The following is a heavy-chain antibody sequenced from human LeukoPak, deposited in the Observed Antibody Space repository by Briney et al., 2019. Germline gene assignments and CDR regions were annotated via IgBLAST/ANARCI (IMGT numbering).Heavy chain of an antibody. Sequence: GGSLRLSCAASGFTFDRFTIHWVRQTPGKGLEWVSLINRRGHTFYADSVKGRFTISRDNAKNSLYLQMNSLRAEDTAVYYCARDKIVGATLLDYWGQGTLVTVSS. CDR2: INRRGHT. D-gene: IGHD1-26*01. V-gene: IGHV3-43*01. J-gene: IGHJ4*02. CDR3: ARDKIVGATLLDY. CDR1: GFTFDRFT.